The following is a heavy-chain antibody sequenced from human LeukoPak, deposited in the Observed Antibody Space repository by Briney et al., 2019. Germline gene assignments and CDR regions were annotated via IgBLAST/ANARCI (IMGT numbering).Heavy chain of an antibody. D-gene: IGHD6-19*01. J-gene: IGHJ4*02. CDR1: GFTFSSYA. Sequence: GRSLRLSCAASGFTFSSYAMHWVRQAPSKGLEWVAVISYDGSNKYYADSVNGRFTISRDNSKNTLYLQMNSLRAEDTAVYYCAKSTGYSSGWYHPADYWGQGTLVTVSS. CDR2: ISYDGSNK. CDR3: AKSTGYSSGWYHPADY. V-gene: IGHV3-30-3*02.